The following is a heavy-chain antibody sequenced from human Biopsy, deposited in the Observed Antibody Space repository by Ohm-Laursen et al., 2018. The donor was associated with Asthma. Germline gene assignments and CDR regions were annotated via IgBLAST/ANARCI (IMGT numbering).Heavy chain of an antibody. CDR1: GFSFDDCA. CDR2: ISWNSGNI. D-gene: IGHD3-22*01. V-gene: IGHV3-9*01. J-gene: IGHJ4*01. Sequence: SSLRLSCSASGFSFDDCAMHWVRQAPGKGLEWVSSISWNSGNIDYAVSVKGRFTISRDNAKNSLYLQMQSLRPEDTAFYYCAKSADYYDSTDYLDFWGRGTPVTVSS. CDR3: AKSADYYDSTDYLDF.